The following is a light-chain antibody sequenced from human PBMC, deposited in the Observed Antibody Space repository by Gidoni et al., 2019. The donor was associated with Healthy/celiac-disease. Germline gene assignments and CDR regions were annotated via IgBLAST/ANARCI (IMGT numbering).Light chain of an antibody. CDR2: AAS. Sequence: IQLTQSPSSLSASVGDRVTITRRASQGISSYFAWYQHKPEKAPQLLIYAASTLQSGVPSWISGSGAATDSPLTISILQPDDVATYYWQRLNRYPLTFGGGTKVEIK. J-gene: IGKJ4*01. V-gene: IGKV1-9*01. CDR3: QRLNRYPLT. CDR1: QGISSY.